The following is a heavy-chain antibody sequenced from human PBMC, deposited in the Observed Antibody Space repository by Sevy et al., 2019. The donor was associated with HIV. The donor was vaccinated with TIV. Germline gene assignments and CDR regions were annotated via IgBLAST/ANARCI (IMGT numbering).Heavy chain of an antibody. J-gene: IGHJ3*01. Sequence: GGSLRLSCAASGFTFTNYAMNWVRQAPGKGLEWVSTISGSGGSTYYADSVKGRFTISRDNSKNTLYLQMDSLRAEDTAVYYCAKDVVAVVGDAFDVWGQGTMVTVSS. CDR1: GFTFTNYA. D-gene: IGHD2-15*01. V-gene: IGHV3-23*01. CDR3: AKDVVAVVGDAFDV. CDR2: ISGSGGST.